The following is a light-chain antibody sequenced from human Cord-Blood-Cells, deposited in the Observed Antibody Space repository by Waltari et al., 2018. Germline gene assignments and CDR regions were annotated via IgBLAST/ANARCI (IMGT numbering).Light chain of an antibody. V-gene: IGLV2-14*01. CDR1: SSDVGGYNY. CDR3: SSYTSSSTLVV. J-gene: IGLJ2*01. Sequence: QSALTQPASVSGSPGQSITISCTGTSSDVGGYNYVSWYQQSPGKAPKLMTYDVSNRPSGVSNRFSGSKAGKTASLTISGLQTEDEADYYCSSYTSSSTLVVFGGGTKRTAL. CDR2: DVS.